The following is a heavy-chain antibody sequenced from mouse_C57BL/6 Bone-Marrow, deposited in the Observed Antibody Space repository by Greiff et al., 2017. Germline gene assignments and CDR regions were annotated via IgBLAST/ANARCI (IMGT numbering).Heavy chain of an antibody. Sequence: EVQLQESGPELVKPGASVKISCKASGYSFTDYNMNWVKQSNGKSLEWIGVINPNYGTTSYNQKFKGKATLTVDQSSSTAYMQLNSLTSEDSAVYDLARGYDYDYAVDYWGQGTSVTVAS. D-gene: IGHD2-4*01. V-gene: IGHV1-39*01. J-gene: IGHJ4*01. CDR2: INPNYGTT. CDR1: GYSFTDYN. CDR3: ARGYDYDYAVDY.